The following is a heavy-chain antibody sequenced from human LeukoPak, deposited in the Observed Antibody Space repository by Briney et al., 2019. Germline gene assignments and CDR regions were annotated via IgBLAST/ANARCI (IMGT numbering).Heavy chain of an antibody. CDR1: GYSFTNFW. Sequence: GGSLKISCKGSGYSFTNFWIGWVRQMPGKGLEWMGIIYPGDSDTRYSPSFQGQVTISADKSIRTAYLHWSSLKASETAIYYCARRGSSSDSSGFYYGGLDYWGQGTLVTVSS. J-gene: IGHJ4*02. V-gene: IGHV5-51*01. D-gene: IGHD3-22*01. CDR3: ARRGSSSDSSGFYYGGLDY. CDR2: IYPGDSDT.